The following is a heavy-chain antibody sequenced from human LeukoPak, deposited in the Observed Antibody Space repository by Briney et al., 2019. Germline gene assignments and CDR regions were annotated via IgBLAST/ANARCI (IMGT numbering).Heavy chain of an antibody. D-gene: IGHD5-24*01. V-gene: IGHV5-51*01. J-gene: IGHJ4*02. CDR2: IFIGDSDT. CDR1: GYTFSSYG. Sequence: GESLKISCKGSGYTFSSYGIGWVRQMPGKGLEWMGIIFIGDSDTRYSPSFEGQVTISADKSISTAFLQWSSLKASDTAVYYCAKSDGYNYDYWGQGTLVTVSS. CDR3: AKSDGYNYDY.